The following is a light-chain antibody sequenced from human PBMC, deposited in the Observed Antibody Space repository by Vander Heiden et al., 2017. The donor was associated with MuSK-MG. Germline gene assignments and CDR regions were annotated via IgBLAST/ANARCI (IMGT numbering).Light chain of an antibody. J-gene: IGKJ3*01. CDR3: QQYGGSPLVT. CDR2: AAS. Sequence: EIVLTQSPGTLSLSPGERATLSCRPSQSISGSYLAWYQQKPGQPPRLLSYAASSRATGIPDKFSGSGSGTDFTLTISRLEPEDFAVYYCQQYGGSPLVTFGPGTKVDFK. V-gene: IGKV3-20*01. CDR1: QSISGSY.